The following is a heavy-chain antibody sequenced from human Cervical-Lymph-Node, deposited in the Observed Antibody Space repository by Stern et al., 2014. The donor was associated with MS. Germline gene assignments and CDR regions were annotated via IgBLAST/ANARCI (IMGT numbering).Heavy chain of an antibody. J-gene: IGHJ4*02. CDR2: ITSTSTYT. CDR1: GFTFSNYT. Sequence: EVQLVESGGGLAKPGGSLRLSCPASGFTFSNYTMSGVGQAPGKGLEWVSSITSTSTYTYYADSVRGRFTISRDNAKKSLYLQMNSLRAEDTAVYYCGGNYWGQGTLVTVSS. V-gene: IGHV3-21*01. CDR3: GGNY.